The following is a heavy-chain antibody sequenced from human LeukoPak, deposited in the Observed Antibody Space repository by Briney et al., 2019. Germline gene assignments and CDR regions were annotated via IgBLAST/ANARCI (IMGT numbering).Heavy chain of an antibody. CDR2: INPNSGGT. Sequence: ASVKVSCKASGYTFTGYYMHWVRQAPGQGLEWMGWINPNSGGTNYAQKFQGRVTMTRDTSISTAYMELSRLRSDDTAVYYCARGSVHYDFWSGYYREGYYYYYMDVWGKGTTITVSS. D-gene: IGHD3-3*01. CDR1: GYTFTGYY. V-gene: IGHV1-2*02. J-gene: IGHJ6*03. CDR3: ARGSVHYDFWSGYYREGYYYYYMDV.